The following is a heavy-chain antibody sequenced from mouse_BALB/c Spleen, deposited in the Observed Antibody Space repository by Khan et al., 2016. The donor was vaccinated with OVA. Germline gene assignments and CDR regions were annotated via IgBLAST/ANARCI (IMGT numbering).Heavy chain of an antibody. Sequence: SGPGLVKPSQSLSLTCTVTGYSITSEYTWNWIRQFPGSKLEWMGFISYSGNTRYNPSLKSRISITRDTSKNQFFLRLNSVTSEDTATYYCARKDYYDYDPFPYWGQGTLVTVSA. D-gene: IGHD2-4*01. CDR2: ISYSGNT. V-gene: IGHV3-2*02. CDR3: ARKDYYDYDPFPY. CDR1: GYSITSEYT. J-gene: IGHJ3*01.